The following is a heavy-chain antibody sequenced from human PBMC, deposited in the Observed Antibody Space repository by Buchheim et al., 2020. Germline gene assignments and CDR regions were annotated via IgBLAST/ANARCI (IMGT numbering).Heavy chain of an antibody. Sequence: EVQLLESGGGLVQPGGSLRLSCAASGFTFSSYAMSWVRQAPGKGLEWVSGISSTSIRTDFADSVKGRFTISRDNSKDTLYLQLNSLRAEDTAVYYCAKTGDGYYQYYFDHWGQGTL. J-gene: IGHJ4*02. CDR3: AKTGDGYYQYYFDH. V-gene: IGHV3-23*01. CDR1: GFTFSSYA. D-gene: IGHD5-24*01. CDR2: ISSTSIRT.